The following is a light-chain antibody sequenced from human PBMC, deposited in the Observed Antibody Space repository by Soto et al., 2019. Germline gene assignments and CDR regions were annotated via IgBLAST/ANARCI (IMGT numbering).Light chain of an antibody. CDR1: VLAKKY. Sequence: SYELTQPSSVSVSPGQTANITCSGDVLAKKYARWFQQKPGQAPVVMIYKDSERPSGIPERFSGSSSGITVTLTISGAQVEDEADYYCYSAADSRGVFGGGTKLTVL. CDR3: YSAADSRGV. CDR2: KDS. J-gene: IGLJ2*01. V-gene: IGLV3-27*01.